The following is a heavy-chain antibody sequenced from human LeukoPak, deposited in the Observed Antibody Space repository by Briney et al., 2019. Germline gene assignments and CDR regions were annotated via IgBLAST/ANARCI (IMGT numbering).Heavy chain of an antibody. CDR1: GFPFSSHV. CDR3: ARDYDWAFDF. V-gene: IGHV3-48*02. Sequence: GGSLRLSCAASGFPFSSHVLSWVRQAPGKGLEWIAYINHNGEAIYYPDFVKGRFIISRDNAKNSLFLQMNNLRDEDTAVYYCARDYDWAFDFWGQGTRVTVSS. D-gene: IGHD3-9*01. J-gene: IGHJ4*02. CDR2: INHNGEAI.